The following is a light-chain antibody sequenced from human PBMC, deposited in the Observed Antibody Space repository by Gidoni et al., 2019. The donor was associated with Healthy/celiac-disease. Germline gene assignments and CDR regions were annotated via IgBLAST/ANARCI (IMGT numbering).Light chain of an antibody. CDR3: SSYTSSSTRVV. CDR2: EVS. V-gene: IGLV2-14*01. CDR1: SSDVGGYNY. J-gene: IGLJ2*01. Sequence: QSALTQPASVSGSPGQSITISCTGTSSDVGGYNYVSWYQQHPGKAPKLMIDEVSNRPSGGSNRFSGSKSGNTASLTISGLQAEDEADDYCSSYTSSSTRVVFGGGTKLTVL.